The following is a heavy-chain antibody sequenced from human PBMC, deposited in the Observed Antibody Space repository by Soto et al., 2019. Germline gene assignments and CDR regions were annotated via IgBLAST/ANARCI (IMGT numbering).Heavy chain of an antibody. Sequence: PSETLSLTCTVSGGSIGSYYWSWIRQPPGKGLEWIGYIYYSGSTNYNPSLKSRVTISVDTSKNQFSLKLSSVTAADTAVYYCARDLGDTAMVHPDAFDIWGQGTMVTVSS. CDR1: GGSIGSYY. CDR2: IYYSGST. D-gene: IGHD5-18*01. J-gene: IGHJ3*02. V-gene: IGHV4-59*01. CDR3: ARDLGDTAMVHPDAFDI.